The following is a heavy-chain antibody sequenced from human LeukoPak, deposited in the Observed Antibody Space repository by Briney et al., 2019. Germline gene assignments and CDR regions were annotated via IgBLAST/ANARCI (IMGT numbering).Heavy chain of an antibody. D-gene: IGHD3-16*02. V-gene: IGHV3-30-3*01. Sequence: GGSLRLSCAASGFTFSSYAMHWVRQAPGMGLEWVAVISYDGSNKYYADSVKGRFTISRDNSKNTLYLQMNSLRAEDTAVYYCARAMWSVRLGELSPRVDYWGQGTLVTVSS. CDR2: ISYDGSNK. CDR1: GFTFSSYA. J-gene: IGHJ4*02. CDR3: ARAMWSVRLGELSPRVDY.